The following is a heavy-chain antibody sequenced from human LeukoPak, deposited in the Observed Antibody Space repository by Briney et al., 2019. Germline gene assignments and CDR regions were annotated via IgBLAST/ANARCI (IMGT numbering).Heavy chain of an antibody. D-gene: IGHD3-10*01. V-gene: IGHV4-39*07. CDR2: IPYSGST. J-gene: IGHJ4*02. Sequence: SETLSLTCTVSGDSISSSSYYWGWIRQPPGKGLEWIGSIPYSGSTYYNPSLKSRVTISVDTSKNQFSLKLSSVTAADAAVYYCARCKDYYVSGSYYKTFDYWGQGTLVTVSS. CDR1: GDSISSSSYY. CDR3: ARCKDYYVSGSYYKTFDY.